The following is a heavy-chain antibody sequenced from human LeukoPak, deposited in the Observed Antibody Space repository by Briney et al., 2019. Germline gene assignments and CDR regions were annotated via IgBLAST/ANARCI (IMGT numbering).Heavy chain of an antibody. V-gene: IGHV4-39*01. J-gene: IGHJ4*02. CDR3: ARYPTRVVTYYFDY. Sequence: PSETLSLTCTVSGGSISSSSYYWGWIRQPPGKGLEWIGSIYYSGSTYYNPSLKSRVTISVDTSKNQFSLKLSSVTAADTAVYYCARYPTRVVTYYFDYWGQGTLVTVSS. D-gene: IGHD4-23*01. CDR2: IYYSGST. CDR1: GGSISSSSYY.